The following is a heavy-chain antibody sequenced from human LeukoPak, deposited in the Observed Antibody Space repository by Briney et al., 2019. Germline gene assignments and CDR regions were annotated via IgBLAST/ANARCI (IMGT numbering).Heavy chain of an antibody. CDR2: IKQDGSEK. D-gene: IGHD3-3*01. V-gene: IGHV3-7*01. CDR3: ARAIDFWSGYISFCAFDI. J-gene: IGHJ3*02. Sequence: GGSLRLSCAASGFTFSSYAMSWVRQAPGKGLEWVANIKQDGSEKYYVDSVKGRLTISRDNAKNSLYLQMNSLRAEDTAVYYCARAIDFWSGYISFCAFDIWGQGTMVTVSS. CDR1: GFTFSSYA.